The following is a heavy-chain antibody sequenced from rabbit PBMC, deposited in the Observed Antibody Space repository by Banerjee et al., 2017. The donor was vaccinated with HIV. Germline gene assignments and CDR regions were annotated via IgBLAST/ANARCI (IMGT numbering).Heavy chain of an antibody. CDR2: IYTGSSGST. Sequence: QEQLEESGGDLVKPEGSLTLTCTASGFSFSSGYDMCWVRQAPGKGLEWIACIYTGSSGSTYYASWAKGRFTISKTSSTTVTLQMTSLTAADTATYFCARDFNLWGPGTLVTVS. CDR1: GFSFSSGYD. CDR3: ARDFNL. V-gene: IGHV1S45*01. J-gene: IGHJ4*01.